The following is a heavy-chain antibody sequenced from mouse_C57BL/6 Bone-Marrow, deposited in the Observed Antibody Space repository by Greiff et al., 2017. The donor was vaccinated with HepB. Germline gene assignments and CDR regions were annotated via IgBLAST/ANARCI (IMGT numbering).Heavy chain of an antibody. V-gene: IGHV5-9-1*02. CDR1: GFTFSSYA. Sequence: DVHLVESGEGLVKPGGSLKLSCAASGFTFSSYAMSWVRQTPEKRLEWVAYISSGGDYIYYADTVKGRFTISRDNARNTLYLQMSSLKSEDTAMYYWTRGGNGSSPWYFDVWGTGTTVTVSS. D-gene: IGHD1-1*01. CDR3: TRGGNGSSPWYFDV. CDR2: ISSGGDYI. J-gene: IGHJ1*03.